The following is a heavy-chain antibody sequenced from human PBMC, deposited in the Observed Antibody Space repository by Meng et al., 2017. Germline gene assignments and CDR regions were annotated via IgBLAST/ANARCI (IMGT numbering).Heavy chain of an antibody. J-gene: IGHJ3*02. V-gene: IGHV4-34*01. CDR2: INHSGST. D-gene: IGHD5-18*01. Sequence: QVQIQQWGAGLLKPSETLSLTCAVYGGSFSGYYWSWIRQPPGKGLEWIGEINHSGSTNYNPSLKSRVTISVDTSKNQFSLKLSSVTAADTAVYYCARGRGGYSYGYLRARGAFDIWGQGTMVTVSS. CDR3: ARGRGGYSYGYLRARGAFDI. CDR1: GGSFSGYY.